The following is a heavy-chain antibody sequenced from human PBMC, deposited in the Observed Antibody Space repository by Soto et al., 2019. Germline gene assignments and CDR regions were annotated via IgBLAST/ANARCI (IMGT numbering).Heavy chain of an antibody. D-gene: IGHD3-22*01. CDR3: ASGRDGYFYFEY. CDR1: GGTLSNFA. V-gene: IGHV1-69*01. J-gene: IGHJ4*02. Sequence: QVQLVQSGAEVKKPGSSVKVSCKASGGTLSNFAISWVRQAPGQGLEWMGGIIPVFGTPNYSQKFQDRSTITADESASTAYMELSNLGSKDTAVYYCASGRDGYFYFEYWGQGTLVTVSS. CDR2: IIPVFGTP.